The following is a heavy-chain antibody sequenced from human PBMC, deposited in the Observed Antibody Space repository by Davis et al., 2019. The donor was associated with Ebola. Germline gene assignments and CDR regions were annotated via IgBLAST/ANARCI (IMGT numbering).Heavy chain of an antibody. V-gene: IGHV3-23*01. CDR3: AKLGGWLVRAGNWFDP. CDR2: ISGSGGST. Sequence: GESLKISCAASGFTFSSYAMSWVRQAPGKGLEWVSAISGSGGSTYYADSVKGRFTISRDNSKNTLYLQMNSLRAEDTAVYYCAKLGGWLVRAGNWFDPWGQGTLVTVSS. D-gene: IGHD6-19*01. CDR1: GFTFSSYA. J-gene: IGHJ5*02.